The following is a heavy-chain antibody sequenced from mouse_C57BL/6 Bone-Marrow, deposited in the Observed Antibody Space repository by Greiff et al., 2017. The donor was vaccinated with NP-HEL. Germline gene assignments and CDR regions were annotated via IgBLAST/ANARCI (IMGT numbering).Heavy chain of an antibody. V-gene: IGHV1-15*01. J-gene: IGHJ3*01. CDR3: TRRGIYGISYTLFAY. CDR2: IDTETGGT. Sequence: QVQLKESGAELVRPGASVTLSCKASGYTFTDYEMHWVKQTPVHGLEWIGAIDTETGGTAYNQKFKGKAILTADESSSTAYMELRSLTSEDSAVYYCTRRGIYGISYTLFAYWGQGTLVTVSA. D-gene: IGHD1-1*01. CDR1: GYTFTDYE.